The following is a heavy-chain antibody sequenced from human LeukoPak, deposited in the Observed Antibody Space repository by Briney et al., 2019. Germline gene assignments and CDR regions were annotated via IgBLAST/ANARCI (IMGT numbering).Heavy chain of an antibody. D-gene: IGHD2-21*02. Sequence: EASVKVSCKASGYTFTSYGIRWVRQAPGQGLEWMGWISAYNGNTNYAQKLQGRVTMTTDTSTSTAYMELRSLRSDDTAVYYCAREGDCGGDCYPAGYSFDYWGQGTLVTVSS. V-gene: IGHV1-18*01. CDR3: AREGDCGGDCYPAGYSFDY. CDR1: GYTFTSYG. J-gene: IGHJ4*02. CDR2: ISAYNGNT.